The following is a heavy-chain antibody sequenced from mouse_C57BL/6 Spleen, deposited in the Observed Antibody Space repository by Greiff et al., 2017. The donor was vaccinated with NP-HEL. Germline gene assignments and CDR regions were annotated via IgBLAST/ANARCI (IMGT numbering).Heavy chain of an antibody. J-gene: IGHJ4*01. V-gene: IGHV6-6*01. CDR1: GFTFSDAW. CDR3: TRHYDYDDAMDY. Sequence: EVQLVESGGGLVQPGGSMKLSCAASGFTFSDAWMDWVRQSPEKGLEWVAEIRNKANNHATYYAESVKGRFTISRDDSKSSVYLQMNSLRAEDTGIYYCTRHYDYDDAMDYWGQGTSVTVSS. CDR2: IRNKANNHAT. D-gene: IGHD2-4*01.